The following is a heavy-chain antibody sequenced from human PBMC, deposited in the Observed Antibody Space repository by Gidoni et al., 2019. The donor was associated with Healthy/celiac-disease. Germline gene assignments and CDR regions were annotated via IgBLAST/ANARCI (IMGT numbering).Heavy chain of an antibody. D-gene: IGHD2-2*01. CDR2: ISGSGGST. J-gene: IGHJ6*02. CDR1: GFTFSSSA. CDR3: AKTLNIVVVPAAKGFDYYGMDV. Sequence: EVQLVESGGGLVQPGGSLRVSCAASGFTFSSSAVSWVRQAPGKGLEWVSAISGSGGSTYYADSVEGRYTISRDNSKNTLYLQMDSLRAEDTAVYYCAKTLNIVVVPAAKGFDYYGMDVWGQGTTVTVSS. V-gene: IGHV3-23*04.